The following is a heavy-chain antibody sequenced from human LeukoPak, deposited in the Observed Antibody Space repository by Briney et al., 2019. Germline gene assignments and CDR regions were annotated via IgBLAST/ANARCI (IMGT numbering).Heavy chain of an antibody. CDR2: IKSKTDGGTT. CDR3: AKDPLGLSSITMIVVVTPPDY. Sequence: GGSLRLSCAASGFTFSNAWMSWVRQAPGKGLEWVGRIKSKTDGGTTDYAAPVKGRFTISRDDSKNTLYLQMNSLKTEDTAVYYCAKDPLGLSSITMIVVVTPPDYWGQGTLVTVSS. V-gene: IGHV3-15*01. J-gene: IGHJ4*02. CDR1: GFTFSNAW. D-gene: IGHD3-22*01.